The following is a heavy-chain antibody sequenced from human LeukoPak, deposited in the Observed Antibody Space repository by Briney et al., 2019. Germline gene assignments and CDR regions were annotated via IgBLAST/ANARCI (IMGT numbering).Heavy chain of an antibody. J-gene: IGHJ4*02. CDR1: GFTFSNAW. CDR3: ARDRMATIDFDY. CDR2: ISSGSSYI. D-gene: IGHD5-24*01. Sequence: GGSLRLSCAASGFTFSNAWMNWVRQAPGKGLEWVSSISSGSSYIYYADSMKGRFTISRDNAKNSLFLQMNSLRAEDTAVYYCARDRMATIDFDYWGQGTLVTVSS. V-gene: IGHV3-21*01.